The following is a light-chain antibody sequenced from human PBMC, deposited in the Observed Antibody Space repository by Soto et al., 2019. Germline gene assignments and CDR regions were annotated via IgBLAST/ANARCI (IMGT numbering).Light chain of an antibody. J-gene: IGKJ5*01. CDR2: GAS. V-gene: IGKV3-20*01. CDR3: QQYSSLTLT. Sequence: EIVLTQSPGTLSLSPGERATLSCRASQSVSSSYLAWYQQKSGQAPRLLIYGASSRATGIPDRFSGSGSGTDFTLTISRLEPEDFAVYYCQQYSSLTLTSGHGTRLEI. CDR1: QSVSSSY.